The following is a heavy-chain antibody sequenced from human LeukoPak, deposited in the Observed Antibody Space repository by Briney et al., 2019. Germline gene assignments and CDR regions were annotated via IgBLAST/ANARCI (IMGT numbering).Heavy chain of an antibody. D-gene: IGHD5-18*01. CDR1: GGTFSSYA. CDR2: IIPIFGTA. Sequence: ASVKVSCKASGGTFSSYAISWVRQAPGQGLEWMGGIIPIFGTANYAQKFQGRVTITADESTSTAYMELSSLRSEDTAVYYCARDKVTPDAFDIWGQGTMVTVSS. V-gene: IGHV1-69*13. J-gene: IGHJ3*02. CDR3: ARDKVTPDAFDI.